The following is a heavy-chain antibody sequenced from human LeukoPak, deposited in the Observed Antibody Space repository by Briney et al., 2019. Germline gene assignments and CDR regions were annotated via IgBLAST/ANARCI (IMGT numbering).Heavy chain of an antibody. CDR3: ANGDGGYCSGGSCYYLGY. Sequence: GGSLRLSCAASGFTFSSYGMHWVRQAPGKGLEHVSAIGGSTYYANSVKGRFTISRDNSKNTLYLQMNSLRAEDTAVYYCANGDGGYCSGGSCYYLGYWGQGTLVTVSS. CDR2: IGGST. J-gene: IGHJ4*02. V-gene: IGHV3-64*01. CDR1: GFTFSSYG. D-gene: IGHD2-15*01.